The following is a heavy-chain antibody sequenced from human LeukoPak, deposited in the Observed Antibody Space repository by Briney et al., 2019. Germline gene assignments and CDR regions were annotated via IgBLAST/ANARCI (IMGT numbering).Heavy chain of an antibody. CDR2: ISWNSGTI. D-gene: IGHD3-22*01. CDR3: ARDQTSDYYYDSAMNAFDI. J-gene: IGHJ3*02. V-gene: IGHV3-9*01. Sequence: HAGGSLRLSCAASGFTFDDYAMHWVRQAPGKGLEWVSGISWNSGTIGYADSVKGRFTISRDNAKNSLYLQMNSLRAEDTAVYYCARDQTSDYYYDSAMNAFDIWGQGTMVTVSS. CDR1: GFTFDDYA.